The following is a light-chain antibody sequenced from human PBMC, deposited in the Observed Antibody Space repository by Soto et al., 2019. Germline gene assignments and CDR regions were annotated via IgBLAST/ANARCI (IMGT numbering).Light chain of an antibody. CDR1: QSISSSY. CDR3: QQYDNSPYT. CDR2: GAS. Sequence: EIVLTQSPGTLSLSPGERATLSCRASQSISSSYLAWYQQKPGRAPRLLIYGASSRATGIPDRFSGSGSGTDFTLTISRLEPEDFAVYYCQQYDNSPYTFGQGTKLEIK. V-gene: IGKV3-20*01. J-gene: IGKJ2*01.